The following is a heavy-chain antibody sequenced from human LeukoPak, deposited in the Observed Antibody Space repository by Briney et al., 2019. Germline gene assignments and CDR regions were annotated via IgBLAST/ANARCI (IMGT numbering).Heavy chain of an antibody. D-gene: IGHD1-26*01. V-gene: IGHV1-18*01. CDR3: ARDSDPYSGSPYDAFDI. J-gene: IGHJ3*02. CDR1: GYTFTSYG. CDR2: ISAYNGNT. Sequence: ASVKVSCKASGYTFTSYGISWVRQAPGQGLEWMGWISAYNGNTNYAQKLQGRVTMTTDTSTSTAYMELRSLRSDDTAVYYCARDSDPYSGSPYDAFDIWGQGTMVTVSS.